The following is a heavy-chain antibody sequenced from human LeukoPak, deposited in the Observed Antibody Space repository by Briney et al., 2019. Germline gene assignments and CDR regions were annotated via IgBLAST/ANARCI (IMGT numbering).Heavy chain of an antibody. V-gene: IGHV1-69*13. J-gene: IGHJ4*01. CDR1: GGTFSSYA. D-gene: IGHD5-12*01. Sequence: ASVKVSCKASGGTFSSYAISWVRQAPGQGLEWMGGILPIFGTANYAQKFQGRVTITADVSTSTAYMELSSLRSEDTAVYYCARGYSGYGLFDDWGQGTLVTVSS. CDR3: ARGYSGYGLFDD. CDR2: ILPIFGTA.